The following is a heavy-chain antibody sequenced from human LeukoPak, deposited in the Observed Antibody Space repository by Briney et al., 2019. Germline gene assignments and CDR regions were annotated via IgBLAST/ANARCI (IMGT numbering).Heavy chain of an antibody. J-gene: IGHJ4*02. CDR3: ARGPWSRYDY. V-gene: IGHV3-74*01. CDR2: INSDGSST. CDR1: GFTFSSHW. Sequence: PGGSLRLSCAASGFTFSSHWMHWVRQVPGKGLVWVSRINSDGSSTSYADSVKGRFTISRDNAKSTLYLQMNSLRAEDTATYYCARGPWSRYDYWGQGTLVTVSS. D-gene: IGHD3-9*01.